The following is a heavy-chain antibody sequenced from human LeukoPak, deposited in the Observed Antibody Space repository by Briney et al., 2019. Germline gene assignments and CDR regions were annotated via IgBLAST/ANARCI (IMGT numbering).Heavy chain of an antibody. J-gene: IGHJ4*02. CDR2: INPSGGST. CDR3: ARGERSGLRYFDWLFLFDY. Sequence: GASVKVSCKASGYTFTGYYMHWVRQAPGQGLEWMGIINPSGGSTSYAQKFQGRVTMTRDMSTSTVYMELSSLRSEDTAVYYCARGERSGLRYFDWLFLFDYWGQGTLVTVSS. V-gene: IGHV1-46*01. D-gene: IGHD3-9*01. CDR1: GYTFTGYY.